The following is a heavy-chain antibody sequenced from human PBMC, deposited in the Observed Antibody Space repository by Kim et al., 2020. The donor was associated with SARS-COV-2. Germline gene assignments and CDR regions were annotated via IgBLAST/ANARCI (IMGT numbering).Heavy chain of an antibody. Sequence: GGSLRLSCAASGFTLSGSTVHWVRQASGKGLEWVGRIRSKANSYATAYAVSGKNRFTISSDDSKNTAYLQMNSLKTEDTAVYYCARVNTIAGGWDDAFDIWGQGTMVTVSS. D-gene: IGHD6-19*01. CDR1: GFTLSGST. J-gene: IGHJ3*02. V-gene: IGHV3-73*01. CDR3: ARVNTIAGGWDDAFDI. CDR2: IRSKANSYAT.